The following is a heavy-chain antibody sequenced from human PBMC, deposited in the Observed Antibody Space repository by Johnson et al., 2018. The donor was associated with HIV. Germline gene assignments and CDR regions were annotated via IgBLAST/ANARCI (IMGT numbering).Heavy chain of an antibody. V-gene: IGHV3-30*02. CDR3: ANVLQFLEWPGAFDI. CDR1: GFTFSNYG. Sequence: QLVESGGGVVQPGGSRRLSCAAFGFTFSNYGMHWVRLAPGKGLEWVAFIRHDGNNKYYADSVKGRFTISRDNSKNTLYLQMNSLRAEDTAVYYCANVLQFLEWPGAFDIWGQGTMVTVSS. J-gene: IGHJ3*02. CDR2: IRHDGNNK. D-gene: IGHD3-3*01.